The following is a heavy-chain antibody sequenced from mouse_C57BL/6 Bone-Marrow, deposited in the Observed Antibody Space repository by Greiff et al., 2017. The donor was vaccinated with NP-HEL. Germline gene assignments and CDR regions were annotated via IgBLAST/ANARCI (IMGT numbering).Heavy chain of an antibody. CDR1: GYTFTSYG. J-gene: IGHJ4*01. Sequence: VQLQQSGAELARPGASVQLSCKASGYTFTSYGISWVKQRTGQGLEWIGEIYPRSGNPYYNEKFKGKATLTADKSSSTAYMGLRSLTSEDSAVYFCARSPYYAMDYWGQGTSVTVSS. V-gene: IGHV1-81*01. CDR2: IYPRSGNP. CDR3: ARSPYYAMDY.